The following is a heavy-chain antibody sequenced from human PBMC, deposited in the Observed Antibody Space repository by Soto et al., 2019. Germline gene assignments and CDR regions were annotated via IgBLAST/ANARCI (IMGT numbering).Heavy chain of an antibody. D-gene: IGHD2-2*01. J-gene: IGHJ6*03. V-gene: IGHV3-21*01. CDR3: VRDVVVPAASTLPDYYYYMDV. Sequence: GGSLRLSCAASGFTFSSYSMNWVRQAPGKGLEWVSSISSSSSYIYYADSVKGRFTISRDNAKNSLYLQMNSLRAEDTAVYYCVRDVVVPAASTLPDYYYYMDVWGKGTTVTVSS. CDR1: GFTFSSYS. CDR2: ISSSSSYI.